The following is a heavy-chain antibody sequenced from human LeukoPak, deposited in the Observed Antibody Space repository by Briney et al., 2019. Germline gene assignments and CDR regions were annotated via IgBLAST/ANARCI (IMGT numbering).Heavy chain of an antibody. D-gene: IGHD3-10*01. CDR3: ARRSGSDTFYKGIDY. V-gene: IGHV1-2*02. CDR2: IDPNSGGT. CDR1: GYTFTGYY. Sequence: ASVKVSCKASGYTFTGYYMHWVRQAPGQGLEWMGWIDPNSGGTNYARKFQGRVTMTRDTSITTIYMELSRLTSDDTAIYYCARRSGSDTFYKGIDYWGQGTLVTVSS. J-gene: IGHJ4*02.